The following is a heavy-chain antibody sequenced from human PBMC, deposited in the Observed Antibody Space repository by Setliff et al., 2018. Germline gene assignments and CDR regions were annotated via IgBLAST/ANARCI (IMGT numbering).Heavy chain of an antibody. CDR3: ARGKDYSDGSGYPIFQH. D-gene: IGHD3-22*01. Sequence: GGSLRLSCEASGFTLDDYYMTWIRQAPGKGLEWISYISSSGYTIYYANSLKGRFSISRDDALNSLFLEMNSLRVDDTAIYYCARGKDYSDGSGYPIFQHWGQGTPVTVSS. CDR2: ISSSGYTI. CDR1: GFTLDDYY. J-gene: IGHJ1*01. V-gene: IGHV3-11*04.